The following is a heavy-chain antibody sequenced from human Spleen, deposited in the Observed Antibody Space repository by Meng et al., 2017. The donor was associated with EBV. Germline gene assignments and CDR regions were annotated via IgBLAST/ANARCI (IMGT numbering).Heavy chain of an antibody. CDR2: ISRTSTYT. CDR3: TRATSYNSDDY. J-gene: IGHJ4*02. CDR1: GFSFSAYS. V-gene: IGHV3-21*01. Sequence: EVPLVEAGGCLVRPGGSLRLSCAASGFSFSAYSFNWVRQAPGKGLEWVSSISRTSTYTYYADSVKGRFIISRDNAETSVYLQMNSLRADDTAVYYCTRATSYNSDDYWGQGTLVTVSS. D-gene: IGHD2/OR15-2a*01.